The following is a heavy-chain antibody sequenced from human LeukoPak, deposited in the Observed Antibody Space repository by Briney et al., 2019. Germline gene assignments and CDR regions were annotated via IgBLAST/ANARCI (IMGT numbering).Heavy chain of an antibody. Sequence: APVRVSCKASGYSFRDYFIHWVRQAPGQGLEWMGWINPNSGGTNYAQKFQGRVTMTRDTSTSTAYMELSSLRSEDTAVYYCALDIDYYGSGSYCPWGQGTLVTVSS. V-gene: IGHV1-2*02. CDR2: INPNSGGT. J-gene: IGHJ5*02. D-gene: IGHD3-10*01. CDR1: GYSFRDYF. CDR3: ALDIDYYGSGSYCP.